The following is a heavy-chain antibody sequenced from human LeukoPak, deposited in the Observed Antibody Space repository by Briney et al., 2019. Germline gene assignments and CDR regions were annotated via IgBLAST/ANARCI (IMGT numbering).Heavy chain of an antibody. V-gene: IGHV3-23*01. CDR3: ARFQYYYDSSGWIKYYYGMDV. J-gene: IGHJ6*02. CDR1: GFTFSSYA. D-gene: IGHD3-22*01. CDR2: ISGSGGST. Sequence: PGGSLRLSCAASGFTFSSYAMSWVRQAPGKGLEWVSAISGSGGSTYYADSVKGRFTISRDNAKNSLYLQMNSLRAEDTAVYYCARFQYYYDSSGWIKYYYGMDVWGQGTTVTVSS.